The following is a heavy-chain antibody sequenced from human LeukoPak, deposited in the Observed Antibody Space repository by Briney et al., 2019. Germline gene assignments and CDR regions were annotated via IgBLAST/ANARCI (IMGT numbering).Heavy chain of an antibody. CDR1: GYTFTSYG. J-gene: IGHJ4*02. V-gene: IGHV1-18*01. D-gene: IGHD1-26*01. CDR2: ISAYNGNT. CDR3: ASAESGSWFGRFDY. Sequence: ASVKVSCKASGYTFTSYGISWVRQAPGQGLEWMGLISAYNGNTNYAQKLQGRVTMTTDTSTSTAYMELRSLRSDDTAVYYCASAESGSWFGRFDYWGQGTLVTVSS.